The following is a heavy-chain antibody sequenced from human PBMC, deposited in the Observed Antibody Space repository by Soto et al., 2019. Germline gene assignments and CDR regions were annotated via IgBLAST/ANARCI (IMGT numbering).Heavy chain of an antibody. J-gene: IGHJ4*02. CDR2: IKQDGGEK. CDR3: GRDLRDWDSGSYSYDY. CDR1: GFTFSSYW. D-gene: IGHD1-26*01. V-gene: IGHV3-7*04. Sequence: GGSLRLSCAASGFTFSSYWMSWVSLAPGKGLEWVANIKQDGGEKNYVDSVKGRFTISRDNAKKSLYLQMNSLRAEDTAVYYCGRDLRDWDSGSYSYDYWGQGTLVTVSS.